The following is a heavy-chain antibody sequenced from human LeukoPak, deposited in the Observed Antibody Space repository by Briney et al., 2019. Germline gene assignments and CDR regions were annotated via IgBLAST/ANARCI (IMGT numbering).Heavy chain of an antibody. CDR1: GGSISSYY. J-gene: IGHJ2*01. CDR3: ARGLGVVTAQSEQPKPRYFDL. Sequence: SETLSLTCTVSGGSISSYYWSWIRQPPGKGLEWIGYIYYSGSTNYNPSLKSRVTISVDTSKNQFSLKLSSVTAADTAVYYCARGLGVVTAQSEQPKPRYFDLWGRGTQVTVSS. V-gene: IGHV4-59*01. D-gene: IGHD2-21*02. CDR2: IYYSGST.